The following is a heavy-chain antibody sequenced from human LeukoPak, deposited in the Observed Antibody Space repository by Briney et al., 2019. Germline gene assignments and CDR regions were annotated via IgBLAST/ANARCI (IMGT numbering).Heavy chain of an antibody. D-gene: IGHD6-19*01. CDR1: GFSFTMYG. CDR2: ISTDGDNE. CDR3: AKDQIGWAPGYVSGPLDQ. Sequence: RGSLRLSCAASGFSFTMYGIHWVRQAPGKGLEWVAVISTDGDNEYYANSVKGRFTISRDNSKNTVYLQMTSLRTEDTAVYYCAKDQIGWAPGYVSGPLDQWGQGTLVTVSS. J-gene: IGHJ4*02. V-gene: IGHV3-30*18.